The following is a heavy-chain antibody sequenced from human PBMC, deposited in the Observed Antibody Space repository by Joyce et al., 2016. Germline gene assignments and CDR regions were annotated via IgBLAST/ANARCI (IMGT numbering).Heavy chain of an antibody. Sequence: EVQLVESGGGLVQPGGSLRLSCAASGFTFSTYWMSWVRQAPGTGLEWVANIKQDGSGKYYVDSVNGRFTISRDNTKNSLYLQMNSLRVEDTAVYYCARGQDFYGSGSQPLDCWGQGTLVTVSS. V-gene: IGHV3-7*01. CDR2: IKQDGSGK. D-gene: IGHD3-10*01. J-gene: IGHJ4*02. CDR3: ARGQDFYGSGSQPLDC. CDR1: GFTFSTYW.